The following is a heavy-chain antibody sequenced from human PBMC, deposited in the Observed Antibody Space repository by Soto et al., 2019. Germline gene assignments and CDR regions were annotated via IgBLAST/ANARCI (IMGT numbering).Heavy chain of an antibody. J-gene: IGHJ4*02. CDR1: GFTFSSYA. Sequence: GGSLRLSCAASGFTFSSYAVSWVRQAPGKGLEWVSGITGSGGSTYYADSVKGRFTISRDNSKNTLYLQMNSLRAEDTAVYYCAKDRHQLAPVYFDYWGQGTLVTVSS. CDR2: ITGSGGST. V-gene: IGHV3-23*01. CDR3: AKDRHQLAPVYFDY. D-gene: IGHD1-1*01.